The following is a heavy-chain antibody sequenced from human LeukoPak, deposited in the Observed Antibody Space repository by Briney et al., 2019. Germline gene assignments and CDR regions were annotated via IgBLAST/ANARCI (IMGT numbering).Heavy chain of an antibody. CDR3: TTGTDYYDSSGYYLDDAFDI. CDR2: IKSKTDGGTT. J-gene: IGHJ3*02. D-gene: IGHD3-22*01. CDR1: GLTFYNAW. V-gene: IGHV3-15*01. Sequence: GGSLRLSCAASGLTFYNAWMSWVRQAPGKGLEWVGHIKSKTDGGTTDYAAPVKGRFTISRDDSKNTLYLQMNSLKTEDTAVYYCTTGTDYYDSSGYYLDDAFDIWGQGTMVTVSS.